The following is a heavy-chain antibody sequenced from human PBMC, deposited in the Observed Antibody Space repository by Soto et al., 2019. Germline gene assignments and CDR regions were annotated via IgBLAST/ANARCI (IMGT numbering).Heavy chain of an antibody. Sequence: PGGSLRLSCAASGFTFSSYWMHWVRQAPGKGLVWVSRINSDGSSTSYADSVKGRFTISRDNAKNTLYLQMNSLRAEDTAVYYCAKDRYGDYGGIDYWGQGTMVTVS. CDR2: INSDGSST. CDR3: AKDRYGDYGGIDY. V-gene: IGHV3-74*01. CDR1: GFTFSSYW. D-gene: IGHD4-17*01. J-gene: IGHJ4*02.